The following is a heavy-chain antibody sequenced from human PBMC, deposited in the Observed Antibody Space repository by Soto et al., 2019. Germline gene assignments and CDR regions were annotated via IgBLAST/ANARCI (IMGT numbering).Heavy chain of an antibody. CDR3: ARYASSGNNSVWYTFDP. J-gene: IGHJ5*02. V-gene: IGHV1-69*13. Sequence: ASVKVSCKASGGTFSSYTINWVRQAPGQGLEWMGGIIPIFGTTNYAKKFQGRVTITADESTSAAYMELSSLRSEDTAVYYCARYASSGNNSVWYTFDPWGQGTLVTVSS. CDR2: IIPIFGTT. D-gene: IGHD6-19*01. CDR1: GGTFSSYT.